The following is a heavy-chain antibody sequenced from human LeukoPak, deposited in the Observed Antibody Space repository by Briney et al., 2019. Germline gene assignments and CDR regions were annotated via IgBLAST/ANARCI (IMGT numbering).Heavy chain of an antibody. J-gene: IGHJ3*02. CDR1: GYTFTGYY. CDR2: INPNSGGT. V-gene: IGHV1-2*02. Sequence: ASVKVSCKASGYTFTGYYMHWVRQAPGQGLEWMGWINPNSGGTNYAQKFQGRVTMTRDTSISTAYMELSRLRSDDTAAYYCARSGCSSTSCFDAFDIWGQGTMVTVSS. D-gene: IGHD2-2*01. CDR3: ARSGCSSTSCFDAFDI.